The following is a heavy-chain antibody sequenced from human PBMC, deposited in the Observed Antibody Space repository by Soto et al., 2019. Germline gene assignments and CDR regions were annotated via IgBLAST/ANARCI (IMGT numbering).Heavy chain of an antibody. Sequence: LSLTCTVSGGSISSYYWSWIRQPPGKGLEWIGYIYYSGSTNYNPSLKSRVTISVDTSKNQFSLKLSSVTAADTAVYYCARHGLLGTPVAFDIWGQGTMVTVSS. V-gene: IGHV4-59*08. CDR1: GGSISSYY. J-gene: IGHJ3*02. D-gene: IGHD1-1*01. CDR2: IYYSGST. CDR3: ARHGLLGTPVAFDI.